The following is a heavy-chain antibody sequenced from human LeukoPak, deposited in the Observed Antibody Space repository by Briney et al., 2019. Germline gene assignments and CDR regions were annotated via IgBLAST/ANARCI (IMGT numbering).Heavy chain of an antibody. D-gene: IGHD5-12*01. J-gene: IGHJ4*02. V-gene: IGHV4-4*09. CDR2: IYACGRT. Sequence: SETPSLTCTVSGGPISSYDWSWIRQTPGKGLEGIGYIYACGRTTYHPSLKSRVTISIDASTNQFSLKLSSVTAADTAVYYCARRATMLAGSYFDYWGQGTLVSVSS. CDR1: GGPISSYD. CDR3: ARRATMLAGSYFDY.